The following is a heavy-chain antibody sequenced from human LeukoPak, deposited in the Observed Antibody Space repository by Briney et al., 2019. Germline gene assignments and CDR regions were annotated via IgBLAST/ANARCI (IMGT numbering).Heavy chain of an antibody. D-gene: IGHD1-26*01. Sequence: GASVKVSCKASGYTFTSYGISWVRQAPGQGLEWMGWISAYNGNTNYAQKFQGRVTMTRDTSISTAYMELSRLRSDDTAVYYCARVGATTFVRYFDYWGQGTLVTVSS. CDR3: ARVGATTFVRYFDY. CDR1: GYTFTSYG. V-gene: IGHV1-18*01. CDR2: ISAYNGNT. J-gene: IGHJ4*02.